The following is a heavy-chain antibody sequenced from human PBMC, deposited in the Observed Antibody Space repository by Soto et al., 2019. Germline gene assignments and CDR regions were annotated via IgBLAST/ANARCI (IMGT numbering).Heavy chain of an antibody. V-gene: IGHV4-59*01. CDR2: IYYSGST. Sequence: SETLSLTCTVSGGSISSYYWSWIRQPPGKGLEWIGYIYYSGSTNYNPSLKSRVTISVDTSKNQFSLKLSSVTAADTAVYYCARDKTPAVAGRVGWSDPWGQGTLVTVSS. J-gene: IGHJ5*02. CDR1: GGSISSYY. CDR3: ARDKTPAVAGRVGWSDP. D-gene: IGHD6-19*01.